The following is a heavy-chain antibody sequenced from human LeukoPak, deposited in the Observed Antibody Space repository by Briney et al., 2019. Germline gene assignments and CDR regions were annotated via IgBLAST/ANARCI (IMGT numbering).Heavy chain of an antibody. Sequence: GGSLRLSCAASGFTFSSYAMTWVRQAPGKGLQWVSAVSGSGAHTYYADSVKGRFTISRDNSKNTLYLQMNSLRAEDTAVYYCANINFDYLDNYWGQGTLVTVSS. J-gene: IGHJ4*02. CDR1: GFTFSSYA. CDR3: ANINFDYLDNY. V-gene: IGHV3-23*01. CDR2: VSGSGAHT. D-gene: IGHD3-9*01.